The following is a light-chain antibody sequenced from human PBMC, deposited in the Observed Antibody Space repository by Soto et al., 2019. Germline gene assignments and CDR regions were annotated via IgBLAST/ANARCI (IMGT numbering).Light chain of an antibody. CDR1: QSVSSSY. V-gene: IGKV3-20*01. CDR2: GAS. CDR3: QQYGSSQS. Sequence: EIVLTQSPGTLSLSPGERATLSCRASQSVSSSYLARYQQKPGQAPRLLIYGASSRATGIPDRFSGSGSGTDFTLTISRLEPEDFAVYYCQQYGSSQSFGQGIKVEIK. J-gene: IGKJ1*01.